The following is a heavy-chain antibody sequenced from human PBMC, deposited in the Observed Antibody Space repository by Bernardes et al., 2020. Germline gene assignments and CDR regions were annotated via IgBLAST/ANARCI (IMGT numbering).Heavy chain of an antibody. CDR2: IVGIGGGA. Sequence: GYLRLSWAAAGVTFKNYAMNWVRQAPGKGLEWVSGIVGIGGGADYADSVRGRFTISRDNSKNTLYLQMNSLSAEDTAVYDCAKGVKYNYHDGYFDYWGQGTLVTVSS. J-gene: IGHJ4*02. V-gene: IGHV3-23*01. CDR1: GVTFKNYA. D-gene: IGHD1-1*01. CDR3: AKGVKYNYHDGYFDY.